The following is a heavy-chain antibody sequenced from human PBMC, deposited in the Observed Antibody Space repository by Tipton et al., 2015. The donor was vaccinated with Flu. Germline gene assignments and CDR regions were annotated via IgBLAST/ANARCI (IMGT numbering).Heavy chain of an antibody. CDR3: ARDQCNWGPCDYYYGMDV. CDR1: GGSISTYY. V-gene: IGHV4-4*07. CDR2: IYSGGNT. D-gene: IGHD7-27*01. Sequence: GLVKPSEALSLTCTVSGGSISTYYWSWIRQPAGKGLEWIGRIYSGGNTNYNPSLKSRVSMSVDTSKNQFSLKLRSVTAADTAVYYCARDQCNWGPCDYYYGMDVWGQGP. J-gene: IGHJ6*02.